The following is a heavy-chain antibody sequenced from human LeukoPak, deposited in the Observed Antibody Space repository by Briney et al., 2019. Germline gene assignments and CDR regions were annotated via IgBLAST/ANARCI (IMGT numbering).Heavy chain of an antibody. D-gene: IGHD3-3*01. CDR3: AKVQAIFGVVIIPFDY. J-gene: IGHJ4*02. CDR1: GFTFSSYG. V-gene: IGHV3-30*02. Sequence: QPGGSLRLSCAAAGFTFSSYGMHWGRQAPGKGLEWVAFLRYDGSNKYYAASVTGRFTISRDNSKNPLYLQMNSLRAEDTAVYYCAKVQAIFGVVIIPFDYWGQGTLVTVSS. CDR2: LRYDGSNK.